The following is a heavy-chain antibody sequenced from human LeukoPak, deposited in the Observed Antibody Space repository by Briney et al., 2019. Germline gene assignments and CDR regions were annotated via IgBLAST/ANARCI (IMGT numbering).Heavy chain of an antibody. D-gene: IGHD3-9*01. CDR1: GFTFSSYA. Sequence: GGSLRLSCAASGFTFSSYAMSWVRQAPGKGLEWVSAISGSGGSTYYADSVKGRFTISRDNSKNTLYLQMNSLRAEDTAVYDCAKDATDYDILTGYPHFDYWGQGTLVTVSS. CDR2: ISGSGGST. CDR3: AKDATDYDILTGYPHFDY. V-gene: IGHV3-23*01. J-gene: IGHJ4*02.